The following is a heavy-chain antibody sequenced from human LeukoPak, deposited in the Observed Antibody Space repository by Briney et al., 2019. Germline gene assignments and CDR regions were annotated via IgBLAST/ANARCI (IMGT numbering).Heavy chain of an antibody. CDR3: AGHMYSSGWYEWYFGY. CDR1: GGSISSYY. CDR2: IYTSGST. Sequence: SETLSLTCTVSGGSISSYYWSWIRQPAGKGLEWIGRIYTSGSTNYNPSLKSRVTMSVDTSKNQFSLKLSSVTAADTAVYYCAGHMYSSGWYEWYFGYWGQGTLVTVSS. D-gene: IGHD6-19*01. V-gene: IGHV4-4*07. J-gene: IGHJ4*02.